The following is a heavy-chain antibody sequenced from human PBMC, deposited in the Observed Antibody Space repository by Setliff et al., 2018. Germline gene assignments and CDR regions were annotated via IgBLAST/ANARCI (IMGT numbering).Heavy chain of an antibody. J-gene: IGHJ4*02. CDR2: IVPYSGNT. V-gene: IGHV1-18*01. CDR1: GGSFRNSG. D-gene: IGHD6-19*01. CDR3: VRSSAPQVVLAADFDF. Sequence: GASVKVSCKASGGSFRNSGSGWVRQAPGQGLEWIGGIVPYSGNTNYPQWLQDRVTMTIDTSATTVYMELQSLRSDDTAVYYCVRSSAPQVVLAADFDFWGQGTPVTVSS.